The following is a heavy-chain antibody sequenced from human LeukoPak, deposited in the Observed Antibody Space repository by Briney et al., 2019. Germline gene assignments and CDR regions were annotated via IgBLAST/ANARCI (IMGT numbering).Heavy chain of an antibody. J-gene: IGHJ6*02. CDR2: ISWNSGSI. CDR1: GFTFDDYA. V-gene: IGHV3-9*01. D-gene: IGHD2-15*01. CDR3: AKDITDGPGVVVAATEGMDV. Sequence: GGSLRLSCAASGFTFDDYAMHWVRQAPGKGLEWVSGISWNSGSIGYADSVEGRFTISRDNAKNSLYLQMNSLRAEDTALYYCAKDITDGPGVVVAATEGMDVWGQGTTVTVSS.